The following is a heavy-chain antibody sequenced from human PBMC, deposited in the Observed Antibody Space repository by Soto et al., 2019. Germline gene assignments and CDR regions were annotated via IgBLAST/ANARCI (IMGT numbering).Heavy chain of an antibody. CDR3: ARVSGIYYYGMDV. D-gene: IGHD3-10*01. J-gene: IGHJ6*02. Sequence: PSETLSLTCTVSGGSISSYYWSWIRQPPGKGLEWIGYIYYSGSTNYNPSLKSRVTTSVDTSKNQFSLKLSSVTAADTAVYYCARVSGIYYYGMDVWGQGTTVTVSS. V-gene: IGHV4-59*12. CDR1: GGSISSYY. CDR2: IYYSGST.